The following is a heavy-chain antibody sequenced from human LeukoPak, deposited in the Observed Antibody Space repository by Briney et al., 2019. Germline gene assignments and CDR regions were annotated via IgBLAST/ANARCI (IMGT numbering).Heavy chain of an antibody. CDR1: GLSLTTHG. CDR3: AKVHYYYDSSGDFDY. V-gene: IGHV3-33*06. J-gene: IGHJ4*02. D-gene: IGHD3-22*01. Sequence: GKSLRLSCAASGLSLTTHGMHWVRQAPGKGLEWVAVIWYDGSNKYYADSVKGRFTISRDNSKNTLYLQMNSLRAEDTAVYYCAKVHYYYDSSGDFDYWGQGTLVTVSS. CDR2: IWYDGSNK.